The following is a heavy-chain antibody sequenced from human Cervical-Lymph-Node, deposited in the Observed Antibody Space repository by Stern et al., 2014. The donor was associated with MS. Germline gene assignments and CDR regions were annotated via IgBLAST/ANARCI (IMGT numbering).Heavy chain of an antibody. V-gene: IGHV3-11*05. CDR3: VREGIAEAGYYYYYGMDV. CDR1: GFTFSDHY. D-gene: IGHD6-19*01. CDR2: ISSFGNNT. Sequence: QVQLVESGGGLVKPGGSLRLSCTASGFTFSDHYMSWVRQAPGKVPERLSYISSFGNNTNYADSVKGRFTISRANAKNSLFLQMNSLRVDDTAVYYCVREGIAEAGYYYYYGMDVWGLGTTVTVSS. J-gene: IGHJ6*02.